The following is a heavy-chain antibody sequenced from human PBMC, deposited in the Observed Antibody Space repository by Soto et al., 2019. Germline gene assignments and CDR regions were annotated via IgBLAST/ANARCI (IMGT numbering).Heavy chain of an antibody. CDR2: IIPIFGTA. CDR3: ARMVCSSTSCYEPAWFDP. V-gene: IGHV1-69*13. D-gene: IGHD2-2*01. J-gene: IGHJ5*02. CDR1: GGTFSSYA. Sequence: GASVKVSCKASGGTFSSYAISWVRQAPGQGLEWMGGIIPIFGTANYAQKFQGRVTITADESTSTAYMELSSLRSEDTAVYYCARMVCSSTSCYEPAWFDPWGQGTLVTVSS.